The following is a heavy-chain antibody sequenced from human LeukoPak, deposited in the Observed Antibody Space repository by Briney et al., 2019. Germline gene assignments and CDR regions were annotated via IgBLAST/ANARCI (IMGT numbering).Heavy chain of an antibody. J-gene: IGHJ4*02. D-gene: IGHD1-26*01. CDR1: GDSITSYY. V-gene: IGHV4-59*08. Sequence: NPSETLSLACTVSGDSITSYYWSWIRQPPGKRLEWIGYIYYSGSTNYNPSLKSRVTISVDTSKNQFSLKLSSVTAADTAVYYCARGDSGSYKYYFDYWGQGTLVTVSS. CDR2: IYYSGST. CDR3: ARGDSGSYKYYFDY.